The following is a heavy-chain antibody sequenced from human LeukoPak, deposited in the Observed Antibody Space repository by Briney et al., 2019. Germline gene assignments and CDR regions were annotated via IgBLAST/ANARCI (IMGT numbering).Heavy chain of an antibody. CDR3: ASSGTVAGTGDH. D-gene: IGHD6-19*01. V-gene: IGHV1-69*05. CDR1: GGTFSSYA. Sequence: GASVKVSCKASGGTFSSYAISWVRQAPGQGLEWMGRIIPIFGTANYAQKFQGRVTITTDESTSTAYMELSSLRSEDTAVYYCASSGTVAGTGDHWGQGTLVTVSS. J-gene: IGHJ4*02. CDR2: IIPIFGTA.